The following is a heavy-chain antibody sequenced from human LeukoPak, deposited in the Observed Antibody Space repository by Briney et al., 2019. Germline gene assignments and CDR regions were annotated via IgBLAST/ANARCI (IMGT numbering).Heavy chain of an antibody. Sequence: GGSLRLSCAASGFTFSDYYMSWIRQAPGKGLEWVSYISSGAGNIYYADSVKGRFTISGDNAENSLYLQMNSLRAEDTAMYYCARQGSEIDYWGQGTLVTVSS. J-gene: IGHJ4*02. CDR3: ARQGSEIDY. V-gene: IGHV3-11*01. CDR2: ISSGAGNI. CDR1: GFTFSDYY.